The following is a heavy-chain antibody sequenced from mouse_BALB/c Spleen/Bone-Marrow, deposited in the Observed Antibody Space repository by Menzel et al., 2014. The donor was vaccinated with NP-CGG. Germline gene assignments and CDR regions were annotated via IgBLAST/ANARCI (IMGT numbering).Heavy chain of an antibody. CDR1: GFTFSSFG. D-gene: IGHD1-1*01. Sequence: EVKLVESGGGLVQPGGSRKLSCAASGFTFSSFGMHWVRQAPEKGLEWVAYISSGSSNIFNADTVEGRFTISRDNPKNTLFLQMTSLRSEDTAMYYCARGYYGSPFDYWGQGTTLSVSS. V-gene: IGHV5-17*02. CDR3: ARGYYGSPFDY. CDR2: ISSGSSNI. J-gene: IGHJ2*01.